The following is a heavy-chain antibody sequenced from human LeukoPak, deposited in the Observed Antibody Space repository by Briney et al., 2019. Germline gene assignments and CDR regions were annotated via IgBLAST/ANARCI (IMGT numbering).Heavy chain of an antibody. D-gene: IGHD6-6*01. CDR3: GRPSSIAASSTWNY. CDR1: GFTFSSYW. V-gene: IGHV3-7*01. CDR2: IKQDGSEK. J-gene: IGHJ4*02. Sequence: GGSLRLSCAASGFTFSSYWMSWVRQAPGKGLEWVANIKQDGSEKYYVDSVKGRFTISRDNAKNSLYLQMNSLRAEDTAVYYCGRPSSIAASSTWNYWGQGPLVTVSS.